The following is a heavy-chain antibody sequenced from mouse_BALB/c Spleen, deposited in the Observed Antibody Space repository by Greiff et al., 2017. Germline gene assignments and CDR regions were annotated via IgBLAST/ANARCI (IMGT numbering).Heavy chain of an antibody. CDR2: IYPSDSYT. V-gene: IGHV1-69*02. J-gene: IGHJ4*01. Sequence: QVQLKQPGAELVRPGASVKLSCKASGYTFTSYWINWVKQRPGQGLEWIGNIYPSDSYTNYNQKFKDKATLTVDKSSSTAYMQLSSPTSEDSAVYYCTRGAYGNYRAMDYWGQGTSVTVSS. CDR3: TRGAYGNYRAMDY. D-gene: IGHD2-10*02. CDR1: GYTFTSYW.